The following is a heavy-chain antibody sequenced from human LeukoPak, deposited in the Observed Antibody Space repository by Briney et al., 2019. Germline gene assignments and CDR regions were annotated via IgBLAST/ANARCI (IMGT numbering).Heavy chain of an antibody. CDR3: ARVPPRYFDWSGFNWFDP. J-gene: IGHJ5*02. CDR1: GGTFSSYA. D-gene: IGHD3-9*01. V-gene: IGHV1-69*13. Sequence: ASVKVSCKASGGTFSSYAISWVRQAPGQGLEWMGGIIPIFGTANYAQKFQGRVTITADESTSTAYMELSSLRSEDTAVYYCARVPPRYFDWSGFNWFDPWGQGTLVTVSS. CDR2: IIPIFGTA.